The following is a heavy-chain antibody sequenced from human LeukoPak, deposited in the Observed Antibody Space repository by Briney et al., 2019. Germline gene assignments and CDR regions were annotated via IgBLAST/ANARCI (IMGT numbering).Heavy chain of an antibody. CDR3: AKLYGSGSPNRFDP. V-gene: IGHV5-51*01. CDR1: GYSSTSYW. D-gene: IGHD3-10*01. CDR2: IYPGDSDT. J-gene: IGHJ5*02. Sequence: GEALMISCNASGYSSTSYWIGWVRQMPGKGLEWRGIIYPGDSDTRYSPSFQGQVTISADNSISTAYQQWSSLKASDTAMYYCAKLYGSGSPNRFDPWGQGTLVTVSS.